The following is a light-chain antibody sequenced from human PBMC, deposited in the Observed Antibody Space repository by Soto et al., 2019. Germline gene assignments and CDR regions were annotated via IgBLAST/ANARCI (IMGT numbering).Light chain of an antibody. CDR3: SSYTNINTSACV. J-gene: IGLJ1*01. Sequence: QSALTQPASVSGSPGQSITISCTGTSGDIGSYNRVSWYRQHPGKAPKLIIYEVTDRPSGVSNRFSGSKSGNTASLTISGLQAEDEAEYYCSSYTNINTSACVFGTGTKVTVL. V-gene: IGLV2-14*01. CDR2: EVT. CDR1: SGDIGSYNR.